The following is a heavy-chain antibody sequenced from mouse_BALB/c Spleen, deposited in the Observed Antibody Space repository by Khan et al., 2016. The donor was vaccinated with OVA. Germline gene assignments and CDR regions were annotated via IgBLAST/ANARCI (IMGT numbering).Heavy chain of an antibody. V-gene: IGHV1-31*01. J-gene: IGHJ4*01. CDR2: INPYNGAT. Sequence: EVQLQESGPELVKPGASVKISCKASGYSFTGYYMHWVKQSHVKSLEWIGRINPYNGATSYNQNFKDKASLNVDQSSSTAYMELHSLTSEDSSVEYCARSGWPYAMDYWGQGTSVTVSS. D-gene: IGHD1-1*02. CDR3: ARSGWPYAMDY. CDR1: GYSFTGYY.